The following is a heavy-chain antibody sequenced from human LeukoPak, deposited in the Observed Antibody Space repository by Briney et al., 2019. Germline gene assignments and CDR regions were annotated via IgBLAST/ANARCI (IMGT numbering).Heavy chain of an antibody. CDR2: IKQDGSEK. V-gene: IGHV3-7*01. Sequence: GGSLRLSCAAPGFTFSSYWMTWVRQAPGKGLEWVANIKQDGSEKYYVDSVKGRFTISRDNAKNSLYLQMNSLRVEDTAVYYCVRGRGMDVWGQGTTVTVSS. CDR3: VRGRGMDV. J-gene: IGHJ6*02. CDR1: GFTFSSYW.